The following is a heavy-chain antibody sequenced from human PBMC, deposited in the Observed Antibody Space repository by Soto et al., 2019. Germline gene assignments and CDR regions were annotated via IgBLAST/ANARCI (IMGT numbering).Heavy chain of an antibody. CDR2: ISIGSSYI. V-gene: IGHV3-21*04. D-gene: IGHD2-15*01. Sequence: EKRLVESGGGLVKPGGSLRLSCAASGFPFSTFSMNWVRQAPGKGLEWVTAISIGSSYINYADSVKGRFAISRDDAQKSLYLQINTLRAEDTAVYYCARLISCGGGTCFSDYSYYGMEVWGQGTTVTVSS. CDR1: GFPFSTFS. CDR3: ARLISCGGGTCFSDYSYYGMEV. J-gene: IGHJ6*02.